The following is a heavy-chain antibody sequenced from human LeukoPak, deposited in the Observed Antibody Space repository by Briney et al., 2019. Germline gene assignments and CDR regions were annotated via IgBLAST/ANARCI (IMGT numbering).Heavy chain of an antibody. CDR2: ISAYNGNT. J-gene: IGHJ4*02. CDR3: AKLFESGTYNNFFHY. D-gene: IGHD3-10*01. CDR1: GYTFSSYG. V-gene: IGHV1-18*01. Sequence: ASVKVSCRASGYTFSSYGISWVRQAPGQGLEWMGWISAYNGNTRYAQKLQARVTMTTDTSTSTAYMELRSLRSDDTAMYYCAKLFESGTYNNFFHYWGQGTLVTVFS.